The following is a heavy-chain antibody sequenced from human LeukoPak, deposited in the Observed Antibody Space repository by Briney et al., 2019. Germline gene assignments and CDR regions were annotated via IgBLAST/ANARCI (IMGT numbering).Heavy chain of an antibody. Sequence: RGSLRPSCAASTFSFRNFAMSWVRLAPGKGLEWVSGISDSGHRTDYADSVEGRFTISRDNSKNTLYLQMDSLRAEDTALYYCARKKWEPTSNDAFDIWGQGTMVTVSS. D-gene: IGHD1-26*01. CDR2: ISDSGHRT. J-gene: IGHJ3*02. CDR3: ARKKWEPTSNDAFDI. V-gene: IGHV3-23*01. CDR1: TFSFRNFA.